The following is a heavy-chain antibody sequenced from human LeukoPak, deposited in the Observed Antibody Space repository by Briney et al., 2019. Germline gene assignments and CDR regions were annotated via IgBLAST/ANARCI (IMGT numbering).Heavy chain of an antibody. CDR1: GFSVSNYY. V-gene: IGHV3-11*01. CDR3: AREQWFRWEY. J-gene: IGHJ4*02. CDR2: IPNDDSVI. Sequence: PGGSLRLSCEASGFSVSNYYMVWARQPPGKGLECISYIPNDDSVIYYADSVRGRLSVSRDSAKNSLSLQLNSLRAEDTAVYYCAREQWFRWEYWGQGILVTVSS. D-gene: IGHD3-22*01.